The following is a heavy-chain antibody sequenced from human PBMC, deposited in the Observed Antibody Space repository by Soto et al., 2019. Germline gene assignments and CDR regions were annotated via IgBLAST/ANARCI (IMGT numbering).Heavy chain of an antibody. CDR2: INPNSGDT. CDR3: ARGSRIAVAGNPFSDY. J-gene: IGHJ4*02. D-gene: IGHD6-19*01. CDR1: GYIFTVYY. V-gene: IGHV1-2*04. Sequence: ASLKVSCKASGYIFTVYYMHWVRQAPGQGLEWMGWINPNSGDTNYAQKFQGWVTMTRDTSISTGYMELSRLTFDDTAVYYCARGSRIAVAGNPFSDYWGQGTLVTVSS.